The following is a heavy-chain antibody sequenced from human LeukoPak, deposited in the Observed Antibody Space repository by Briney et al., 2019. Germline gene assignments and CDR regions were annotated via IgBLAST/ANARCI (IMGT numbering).Heavy chain of an antibody. J-gene: IGHJ6*02. CDR1: GFTFSSYS. D-gene: IGHD2-2*01. CDR3: ARAYCSSTSCPRRRNGVDV. CDR2: ISSSSSTI. V-gene: IGHV3-48*04. Sequence: GGSLILSCAASGFTFSSYSVNWVRQAPGKGLEWVSYISSSSSTIYYADSVKGRFTISRDNAKNSLYLQMNSLRAEDTAVYYCARAYCSSTSCPRRRNGVDVWGQGTTVTVSS.